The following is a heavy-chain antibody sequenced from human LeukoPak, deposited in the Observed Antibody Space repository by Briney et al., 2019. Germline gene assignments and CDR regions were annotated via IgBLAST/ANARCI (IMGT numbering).Heavy chain of an antibody. J-gene: IGHJ4*02. CDR1: GGSFSGYY. CDR3: ARGLSGWYGRAYDY. V-gene: IGHV4-34*01. Sequence: SETLSLTCAVYGGSFSGYYWSWVRQAPGKGLEGIGEINHSGSTNYNPSLTSPVTISLDPSKHQFSLKLSSVPAADPAVYYCARGLSGWYGRAYDYWGQGTLVTVSS. CDR2: INHSGST. D-gene: IGHD6-19*01.